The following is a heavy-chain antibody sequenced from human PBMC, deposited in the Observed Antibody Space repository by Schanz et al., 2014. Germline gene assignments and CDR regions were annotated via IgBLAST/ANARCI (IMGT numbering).Heavy chain of an antibody. D-gene: IGHD2-2*01. CDR1: GFTFSSYA. J-gene: IGHJ4*02. Sequence: EVQLVESGGDLVKPGGSLRFSCAASGFTFSSYAMSWVRQAPGKGLEWVSAISGSGGSTYYADSVKGRFTISRDNSRNTLYLQMSSLRAEDTAVYYCVKEGTVVSGYPRDHWGQGTLVTVSS. CDR2: ISGSGGST. CDR3: VKEGTVVSGYPRDH. V-gene: IGHV3-23*04.